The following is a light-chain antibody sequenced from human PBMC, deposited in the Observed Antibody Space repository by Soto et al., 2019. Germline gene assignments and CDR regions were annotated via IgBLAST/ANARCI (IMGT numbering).Light chain of an antibody. CDR1: QGIGDT. J-gene: IGKJ4*01. Sequence: EVVMRQSPGTLTVSQGEGATLSCRASQGIGDTLAWYQHKPGQTHRLLIYDTSTISTCFPSIFSGSRSVSEFTLTINCLQSEDFPVYCCHPYNNCPLTVGGGTKVDI. V-gene: IGKV3-15*01. CDR2: DTS. CDR3: HPYNNCPLT.